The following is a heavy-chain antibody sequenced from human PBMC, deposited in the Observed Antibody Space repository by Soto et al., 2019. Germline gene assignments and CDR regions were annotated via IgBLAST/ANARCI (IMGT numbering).Heavy chain of an antibody. CDR2: IYYSGST. CDR3: ARHNYGSGSTYFDY. V-gene: IGHV4-59*08. Sequence: QVQLQESGPGLVKPSETLSLTCTVSGGSISSYYWSWIRQPPGKGLEWIGYIYYSGSTNYNPSLTCRVTISVDTSRNQVSLKLNSMTAADTAVYYCARHNYGSGSTYFDYWGQGTLVTVSS. CDR1: GGSISSYY. D-gene: IGHD3-10*01. J-gene: IGHJ4*02.